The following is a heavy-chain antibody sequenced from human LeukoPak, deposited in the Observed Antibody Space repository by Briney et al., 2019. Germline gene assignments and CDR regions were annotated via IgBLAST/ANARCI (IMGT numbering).Heavy chain of an antibody. CDR3: ARGQVRILWFGENWLDP. CDR2: MNPNSGNT. J-gene: IGHJ5*02. CDR1: GYTFTSYD. D-gene: IGHD3-10*01. Sequence: ASVKVSCKASGYTFTSYDINWVRQATGQGLEWMGWMNPNSGNTGYAQKFQGRVTMTRNTSISTAYMELSSLRSEDTAVYYCARGQVRILWFGENWLDPWGQGTLVTVSS. V-gene: IGHV1-8*01.